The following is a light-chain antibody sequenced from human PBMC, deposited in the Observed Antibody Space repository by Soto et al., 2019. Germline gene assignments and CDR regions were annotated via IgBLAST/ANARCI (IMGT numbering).Light chain of an antibody. CDR3: QQYYSTPIT. V-gene: IGKV4-1*01. Sequence: DIVMTQSPDSLAVSLGERATINCKSSQSVLYSSNNKNYLAWYQQKPGQPPKLLIYWASIRESGVPDRFSGSGSGTDFTLTISRLQAEDVAVYYCQQYYSTPITFGQGTRLEIK. CDR1: QSVLYSSNNKNY. J-gene: IGKJ5*01. CDR2: WAS.